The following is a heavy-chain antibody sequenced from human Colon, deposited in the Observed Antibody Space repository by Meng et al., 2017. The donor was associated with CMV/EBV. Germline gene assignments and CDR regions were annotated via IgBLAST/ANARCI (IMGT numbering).Heavy chain of an antibody. CDR3: AKDLTWGAARPFSHFDS. D-gene: IGHD6-6*01. V-gene: IGHV3-23*01. J-gene: IGHJ4*02. Sequence: GESLKISCAGSGFTFSSYTMNWVRQAPGKGLEWVSSISANAGGTWYADSMKGRFTISRDNSRNTLYLQMNSLRAEDTAIYYCAKDLTWGAARPFSHFDSWGQGTLVTVSS. CDR1: GFTFSSYT. CDR2: ISANAGGT.